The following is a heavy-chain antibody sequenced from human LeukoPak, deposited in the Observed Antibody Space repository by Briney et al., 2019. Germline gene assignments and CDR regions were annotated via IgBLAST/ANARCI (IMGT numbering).Heavy chain of an antibody. CDR2: VNPSGNT. D-gene: IGHD1-26*01. CDR3: ARGVFDGSYFAC. J-gene: IGHJ4*02. V-gene: IGHV4-34*01. Sequence: SETLSLTCAVHGGSFSGYDWHWIRQPPGKGLEWIGEVNPSGNTNYNPSLKSRVTISVDTSKNQFSLNLSSVTAADMAVYYCARGVFDGSYFACWGQGTLVTVSS. CDR1: GGSFSGYD.